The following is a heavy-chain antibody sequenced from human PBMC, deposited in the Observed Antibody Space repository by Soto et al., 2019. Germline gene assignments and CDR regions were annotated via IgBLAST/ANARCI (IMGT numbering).Heavy chain of an antibody. CDR1: GGSVSNKTYY. J-gene: IGHJ4*02. V-gene: IGHV4-61*01. CDR2: VYYSGTT. CDR3: ARTTAVPNTLRSRYFFDY. D-gene: IGHD4-17*01. Sequence: RSLTCSVSGGSVSNKTYYWSWLRQPPGKGLEWIGYVYYSGTTNYNPSLKSRVTISVDMSKNQFSLRLSSVTAADTALYFCARTTAVPNTLRSRYFFDYWGQGTLVTVSS.